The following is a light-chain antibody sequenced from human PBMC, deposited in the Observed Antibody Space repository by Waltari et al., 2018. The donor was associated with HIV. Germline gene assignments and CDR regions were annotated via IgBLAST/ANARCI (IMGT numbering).Light chain of an antibody. J-gene: IGLJ3*02. CDR1: SSHIGAGYD. V-gene: IGLV1-40*01. CDR2: VNS. Sequence: QSVLTQPPPVSGAPGQRVTISCTGSSSHIGAGYDVHWYQQLPGAAPKLLIYVNSNRPTGVPDRFSGSKSGTSASLAITGLQAEDEADYYCQSYDSSLSGWVFGGGTKLTVL. CDR3: QSYDSSLSGWV.